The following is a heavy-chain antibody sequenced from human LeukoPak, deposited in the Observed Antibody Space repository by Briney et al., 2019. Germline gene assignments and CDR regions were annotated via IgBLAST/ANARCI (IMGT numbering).Heavy chain of an antibody. V-gene: IGHV3-9*01. CDR3: AKDIASSTTMGFDY. D-gene: IGHD2-2*01. Sequence: GGSLRLSCAASGFSFGDYAMQWVRHAPGKGLEWVSGISWNSGSVGYADSVKGRFTISRDNAKNSLYLQMNSLRAEDTALYYCAKDIASSTTMGFDYWGQGTLVTVSS. CDR1: GFSFGDYA. CDR2: ISWNSGSV. J-gene: IGHJ4*02.